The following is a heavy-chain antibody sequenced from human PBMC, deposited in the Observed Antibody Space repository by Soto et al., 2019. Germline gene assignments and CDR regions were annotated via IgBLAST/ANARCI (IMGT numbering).Heavy chain of an antibody. CDR2: INPSGGST. D-gene: IGHD6-13*01. J-gene: IGHJ6*02. V-gene: IGHV1-46*01. Sequence: QVQLVQSGAEVKKPGASVKVSCKASGYTFTSYYMHWVRQAPGQGLEWMGIINPSGGSTSYAQKFQGRVTMTRDTSTSTVYMELSSLGSEDTAVYYCARDRGSSSWYSPSDYYGMDVWGQGTTVTVSS. CDR3: ARDRGSSSWYSPSDYYGMDV. CDR1: GYTFTSYY.